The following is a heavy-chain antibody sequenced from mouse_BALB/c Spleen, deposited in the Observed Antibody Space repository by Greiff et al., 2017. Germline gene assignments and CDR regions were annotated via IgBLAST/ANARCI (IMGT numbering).Heavy chain of an antibody. CDR2: IDPANGNT. Sequence: EVQGVESGAELVKPGASVKLSCTASGFNIKDTYMHWVKQRPEQGLEWIGRIDPANGNTKYDPKFQGKATITADTSSNTAYLQLSSLTSEDTAVYYCARDYDGFWYFDVWGAGTTVTVSS. J-gene: IGHJ1*01. CDR1: GFNIKDTY. CDR3: ARDYDGFWYFDV. D-gene: IGHD2-4*01. V-gene: IGHV14-3*02.